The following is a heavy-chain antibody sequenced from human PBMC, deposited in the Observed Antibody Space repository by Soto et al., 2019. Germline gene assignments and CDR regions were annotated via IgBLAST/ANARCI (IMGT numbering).Heavy chain of an antibody. V-gene: IGHV3-23*01. CDR2: MSGSDGSK. J-gene: IGHJ4*02. D-gene: IGHD5-18*01. Sequence: HPXGALRVSFAASGFTFSRNYMSWVRQAPGKGLEWVSGMSGSDGSKSYIDSVKGRFTISRDNSKSTLFLQMNSLRVEDTAVYYCAKRLQGEFDYWGQGTLVTVSS. CDR3: AKRLQGEFDY. CDR1: GFTFSRNY.